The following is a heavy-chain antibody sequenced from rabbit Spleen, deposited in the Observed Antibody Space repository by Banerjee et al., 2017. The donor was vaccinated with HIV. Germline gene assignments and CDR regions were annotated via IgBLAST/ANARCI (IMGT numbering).Heavy chain of an antibody. CDR3: ARDLAGIIGWNFGL. CDR1: GFSFSSRYY. CDR2: IGFGSTGNT. V-gene: IGHV1S40*01. Sequence: QSLEESGGGLVQPEGSLTLTCTASGFSFSSRYYMCWVRQAPGKGLEWIGCIGFGSTGNTYYASWAKGRFTISRTSSTTVTLQMTSLTAADTATYLCARDLAGIIGWNFGLWGQGTLVTVS. J-gene: IGHJ4*01. D-gene: IGHD4-1*01.